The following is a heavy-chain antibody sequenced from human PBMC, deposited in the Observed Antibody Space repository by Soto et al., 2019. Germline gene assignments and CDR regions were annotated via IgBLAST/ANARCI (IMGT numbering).Heavy chain of an antibody. V-gene: IGHV3-11*04. D-gene: IGHD1-7*01. CDR1: GFTFSDYY. CDR3: ARSWAGTFSDAFDI. J-gene: IGHJ3*02. Sequence: GGSLRLSCAASGFTFSDYYMTWIRQAPGKGLEWVSNINTDGSENYCVDSVKGRFTISRDNAKNSLYLQMNSLRAEDTAVYYCARSWAGTFSDAFDIWGQGTMVTVSS. CDR2: INTDGSEN.